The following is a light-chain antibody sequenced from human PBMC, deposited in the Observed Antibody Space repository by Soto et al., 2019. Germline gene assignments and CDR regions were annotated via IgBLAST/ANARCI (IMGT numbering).Light chain of an antibody. CDR2: SAS. CDR1: ETIIDY. Sequence: DIQMSQSPSSLSASVGDSVTITCRASETIIDYLNWYQQQPGEAPKLLIFSASSLHSGVPSRFRGSGSGTHFTLTISSLKPEDFATYFCQQSLSAPRTFGQGTKLQAK. J-gene: IGKJ2*01. V-gene: IGKV1-39*01. CDR3: QQSLSAPRT.